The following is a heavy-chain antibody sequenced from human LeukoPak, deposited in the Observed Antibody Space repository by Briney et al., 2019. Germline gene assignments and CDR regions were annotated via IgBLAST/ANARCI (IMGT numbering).Heavy chain of an antibody. D-gene: IGHD2-2*01. V-gene: IGHV3-30*04. J-gene: IGHJ4*02. CDR3: ARAVGYCSSTSCYEYYFDY. Sequence: GGSLRLSCAASGFTFSSYAMHWVRQAPGKGLEWVAIISYDGSNEYHADSVKGRFTISRDNAKNSLYLQMNSLRAEDTAVYYCARAVGYCSSTSCYEYYFDYWGQGTLVTVSS. CDR1: GFTFSSYA. CDR2: ISYDGSNE.